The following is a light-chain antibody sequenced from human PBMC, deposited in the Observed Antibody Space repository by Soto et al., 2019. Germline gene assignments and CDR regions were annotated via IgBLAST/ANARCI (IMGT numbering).Light chain of an antibody. CDR3: QHYNSYSET. CDR1: QTISSW. J-gene: IGKJ1*01. V-gene: IGKV1-5*03. CDR2: KAS. Sequence: DIQMTQSPSTVSVSVLAIVTITFRASQTISSWLAWYQQKPGKAPKLLIYKASTLKSGVPARFSGSGSGTEFTLTISSLQPDDFATYYCQHYNSYSETFGQGTKVDIK.